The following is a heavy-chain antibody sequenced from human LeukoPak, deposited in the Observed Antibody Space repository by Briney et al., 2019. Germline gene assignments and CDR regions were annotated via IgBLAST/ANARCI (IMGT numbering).Heavy chain of an antibody. CDR1: GYTFTNYV. V-gene: IGHV1-3*01. CDR3: ARRQPGHFDY. J-gene: IGHJ4*02. CDR2: INAGNGDT. Sequence: GASVKVSCKASGYTFTNYVIHWVRQAPGQRFECMGWINAGNGDTKYSQKFLGRVTISRDTSASTVYMELNSLTLEDTAVYYCARRQPGHFDYWGQGTLVTVSS.